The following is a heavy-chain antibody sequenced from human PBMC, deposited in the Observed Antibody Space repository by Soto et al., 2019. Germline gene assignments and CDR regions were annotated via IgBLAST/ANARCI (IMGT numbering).Heavy chain of an antibody. CDR2: INAGNGNT. V-gene: IGHV1-3*01. J-gene: IGHJ4*02. D-gene: IGHD3-3*01. CDR1: GYTFTSYA. Sequence: ASVKVSCKASGYTFTSYAMHWVRQAPGQRLEWMGWINAGNGNTKYSQKFQGRVTITRDTSASTAYMELSSLRSEDTAVYYCARDPPSFGVVDDYWGQGTLVTVSS. CDR3: ARDPPSFGVVDDY.